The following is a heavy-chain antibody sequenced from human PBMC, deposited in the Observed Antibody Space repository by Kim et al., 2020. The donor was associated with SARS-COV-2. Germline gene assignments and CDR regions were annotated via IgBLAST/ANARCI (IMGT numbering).Heavy chain of an antibody. Sequence: SETLSLTCTVSDYSISSGYYWGWIRQAPGKGLEWIGSVYHGGRTYYNPSLQGRVTISVDNSKEQFSLRLTSVTAADTAVYFCAASRYPTTMVFHWGQGTLVTVSS. J-gene: IGHJ4*02. V-gene: IGHV4-38-2*02. CDR3: AASRYPTTMVFH. CDR2: VYHGGRT. D-gene: IGHD3-10*01. CDR1: DYSISSGYY.